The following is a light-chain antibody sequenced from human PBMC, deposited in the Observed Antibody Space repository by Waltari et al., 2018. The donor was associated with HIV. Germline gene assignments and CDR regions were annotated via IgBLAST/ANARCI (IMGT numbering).Light chain of an antibody. V-gene: IGKV3-15*01. CDR1: QSVRGN. J-gene: IGKJ1*01. CDR3: QQYNVWPPWT. CDR2: GAS. Sequence: EIVMTQSPATLSVSPGERATLSCRASQSVRGNLAWYQQKPGQAPRLLIYGASTRATGIPARLSGSWSGTEFTLSISSLQSEDVAVYYCQQYNVWPPWTFGQGTEVEIK.